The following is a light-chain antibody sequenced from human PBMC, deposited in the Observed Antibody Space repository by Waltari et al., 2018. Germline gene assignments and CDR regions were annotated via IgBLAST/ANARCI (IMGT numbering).Light chain of an antibody. CDR2: DVT. CDR1: TSDVGGSNY. V-gene: IGLV2-11*01. CDR3: CPYLGFCTYD. J-gene: IGLJ1*01. Sequence: QSALTQPGSVSGSPGQSVTVSCTGTTSDVGGSNYVSWFQQHPGEAPKLIIYDVTSRSSVVCGRFSGSKSGNTASLPVSGLQSEDDSHYHCCPYLGFCTYDFGDGTKVADL.